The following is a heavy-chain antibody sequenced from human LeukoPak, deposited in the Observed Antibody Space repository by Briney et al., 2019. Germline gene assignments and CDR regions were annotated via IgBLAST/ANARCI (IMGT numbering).Heavy chain of an antibody. CDR2: ISYDGPIK. V-gene: IGHV3-30*18. CDR3: AKRRGEDNGPADY. J-gene: IGHJ4*02. Sequence: GGSLRLSCTVSGFTVSSNSMSWVRQAPGKGLEWVALISYDGPIKYYADSVMGRFTISRDNSNNMLYLQMSSLRAEDTGVYYCAKRRGEDNGPADYWGQGTLVTVSS. D-gene: IGHD2-8*01. CDR1: GFTVSSNS.